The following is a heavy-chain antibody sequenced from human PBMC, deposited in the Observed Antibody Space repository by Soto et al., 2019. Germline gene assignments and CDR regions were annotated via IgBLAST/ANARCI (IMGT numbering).Heavy chain of an antibody. J-gene: IGHJ6*02. D-gene: IGHD3-16*01. V-gene: IGHV1-18*01. CDR3: PRDNPPMGF. CDR2: ISAYNGTT. Sequence: QVQLVQSGAEVKKPGASVKVSCKASGYTFTSYYISWVRQAPGQGLEWRGWISAYNGTTKYAQKLQGRVTMTTHTTTSPAYMELRSLRSDDTAVEYCPRDNPPMGFWGQGTTVTVSS. CDR1: GYTFTSYY.